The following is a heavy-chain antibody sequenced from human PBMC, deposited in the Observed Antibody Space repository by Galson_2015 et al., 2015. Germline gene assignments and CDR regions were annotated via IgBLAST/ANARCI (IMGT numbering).Heavy chain of an antibody. CDR3: ARDLDYYYGMDV. J-gene: IGHJ6*02. Sequence: RVTITRDTSASTAYMEVSSLRSEDTAVYYCARDLDYYYGMDVWGQGTTVTVSS. V-gene: IGHV1-3*01.